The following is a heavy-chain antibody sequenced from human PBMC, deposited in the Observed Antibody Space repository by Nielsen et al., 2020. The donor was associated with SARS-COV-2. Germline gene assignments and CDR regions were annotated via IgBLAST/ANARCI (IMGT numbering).Heavy chain of an antibody. Sequence: SETLSLTCTVSGGSFSGHCWSWVRQPPGKGLEWIGYVSYSGRPTYNPSLKSRVTISLDPSKDQFSLHVYSVTAADTAVYYCARELSGARIKAAGRQSFYYYGMDVWGQGTAVTVSS. D-gene: IGHD6-13*01. CDR1: GGSFSGHC. CDR3: ARELSGARIKAAGRQSFYYYGMDV. CDR2: VSYSGRP. V-gene: IGHV4-59*11. J-gene: IGHJ6*02.